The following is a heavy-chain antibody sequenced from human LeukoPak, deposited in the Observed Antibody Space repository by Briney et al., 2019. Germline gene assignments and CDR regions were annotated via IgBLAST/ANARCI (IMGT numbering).Heavy chain of an antibody. CDR1: GGSISSSSYY. J-gene: IGHJ4*02. V-gene: IGHV4-61*05. CDR2: IYYSGST. Sequence: SETLSLTCTVSGGSISSSSYYWGWIRQPPGKGLEWIGYIYYSGSTNYNPSLKSRVTISVDTSKNQFSLKLSSVTAADTAVYYCARLSSETGRANDYWGQGTLVTVSS. D-gene: IGHD3-10*01. CDR3: ARLSSETGRANDY.